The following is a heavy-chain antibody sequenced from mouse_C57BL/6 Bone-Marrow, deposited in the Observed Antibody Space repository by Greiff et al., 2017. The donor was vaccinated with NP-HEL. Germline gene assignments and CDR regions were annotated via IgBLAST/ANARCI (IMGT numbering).Heavy chain of an antibody. J-gene: IGHJ4*01. V-gene: IGHV5-17*01. CDR3: AKAYFSYYDDMDY. Sequence: EVHLVESGGGLVKPGGSLKLSCAASGFTFSDYGMHWVRQAPEKGLEWVAYISSGSSTIYYADTVKGRFPISGDNAKNTLFLQMTSRRAEETAMYYCAKAYFSYYDDMDYWGQGTSVTVSS. CDR1: GFTFSDYG. D-gene: IGHD6-2*01. CDR2: ISSGSSTI.